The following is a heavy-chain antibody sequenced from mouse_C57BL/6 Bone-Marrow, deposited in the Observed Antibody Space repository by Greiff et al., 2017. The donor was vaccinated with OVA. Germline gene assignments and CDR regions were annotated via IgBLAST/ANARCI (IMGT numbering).Heavy chain of an antibody. Sequence: QVHVKQSGAELASPGASVTLSCKASGYTFTDHIMNWVKKRPGQGLEWIGRIYPVSGETNYNQKFMGKATFSVDRSSSTVYMVLNSLTSEDPAVYYCGRSNYPYYYAMDYWGQGTSVTVSS. D-gene: IGHD2-5*01. J-gene: IGHJ4*01. CDR3: GRSNYPYYYAMDY. V-gene: IGHV1-11*01. CDR2: IYPVSGET. CDR1: GYTFTDHI.